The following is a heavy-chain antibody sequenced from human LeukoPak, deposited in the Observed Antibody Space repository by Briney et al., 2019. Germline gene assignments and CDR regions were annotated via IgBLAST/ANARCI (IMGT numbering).Heavy chain of an antibody. V-gene: IGHV3-11*04. CDR2: ISSSGSTI. CDR1: GFTFSDYY. CDR3: AAEGSRGNTQYSWFEP. Sequence: PGGSLRLSCAASGFTFSDYYMSWIRQAPGKGLEWVSYISSSGSTIYYADSVKGRFTISRDNAKNSLYLQMNSLRAEDTAVYYCAAEGSRGNTQYSWFEPWGQGTLVPVSS. D-gene: IGHD1-26*01. J-gene: IGHJ5*01.